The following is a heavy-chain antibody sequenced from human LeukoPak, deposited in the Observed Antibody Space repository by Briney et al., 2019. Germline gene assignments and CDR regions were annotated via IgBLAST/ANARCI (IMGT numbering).Heavy chain of an antibody. J-gene: IGHJ6*02. CDR1: GGSISSFY. CDR3: ARHTPVPLPSGLYFEMDV. V-gene: IGHV4-59*08. D-gene: IGHD2-15*01. Sequence: SETLSLTCTVSGGSISSFYWFWIRQPPGKGLEWIGYIFYSGSTNYNPSLKSRVTMSVATSKNQFSLKLSSVTAADTAVYYCARHTPVPLPSGLYFEMDVWGQGTTVTVSS. CDR2: IFYSGST.